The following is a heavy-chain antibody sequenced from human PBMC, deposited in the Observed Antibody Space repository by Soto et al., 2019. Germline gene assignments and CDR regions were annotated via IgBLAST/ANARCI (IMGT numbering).Heavy chain of an antibody. Sequence: GGSLRLSCAASGFTFSSYAMSWVRQAPGKGLEWVSAISGSGGSTYYADSVKGRFTISRDNSKNTLYLQMNSLRAEDTAVYYCAKGGCSSTSCYTHYYYGMDVWGQGTTVTV. CDR1: GFTFSSYA. CDR2: ISGSGGST. V-gene: IGHV3-23*01. CDR3: AKGGCSSTSCYTHYYYGMDV. D-gene: IGHD2-2*02. J-gene: IGHJ6*02.